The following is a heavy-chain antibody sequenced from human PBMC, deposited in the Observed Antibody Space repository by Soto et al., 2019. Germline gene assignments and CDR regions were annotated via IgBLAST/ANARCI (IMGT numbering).Heavy chain of an antibody. D-gene: IGHD3-3*01. V-gene: IGHV3-33*01. Sequence: QVQLVESGGGVVQPGRSLRLSCAASGFTFSSYGMHWVRQAPGKGLEWVAVIWYDGSNKYYADSVKGRFTISRDNSKNTLYLQMNSLRAEDTAVYYCARVMGYYDFWSGYYPGVDYWGQGTLVTVSS. J-gene: IGHJ4*02. CDR3: ARVMGYYDFWSGYYPGVDY. CDR1: GFTFSSYG. CDR2: IWYDGSNK.